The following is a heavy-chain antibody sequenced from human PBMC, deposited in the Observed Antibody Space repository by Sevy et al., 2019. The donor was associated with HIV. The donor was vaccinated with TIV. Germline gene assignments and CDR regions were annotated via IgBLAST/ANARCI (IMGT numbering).Heavy chain of an antibody. Sequence: SETLSLTCSVSGDSIKSSDYYWNWIRQSPEKGLEWIGYFFYSDSPKYNPSLKGRVTISADMSENQVSLKLSSVTAADSAVYYCARAHNLDSAPFDYWGQGTLVTVSS. CDR2: FFYSDSP. CDR1: GDSIKSSDYY. D-gene: IGHD5-18*01. CDR3: ARAHNLDSAPFDY. J-gene: IGHJ4*02. V-gene: IGHV4-30-4*01.